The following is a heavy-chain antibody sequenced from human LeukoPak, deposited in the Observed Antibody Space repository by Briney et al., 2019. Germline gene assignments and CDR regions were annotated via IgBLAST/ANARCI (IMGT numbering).Heavy chain of an antibody. Sequence: GESLKISCKASGYSFSNYWIGWVRQVPGKGLEWMGIIHPADSDTVYSPSLQGQVTISADKSINTVYLQWSSLEASDTAIYYCARRFYYSTEFDPCGQGTLVTVSS. CDR1: GYSFSNYW. CDR2: IHPADSDT. D-gene: IGHD2/OR15-2a*01. CDR3: ARRFYYSTEFDP. V-gene: IGHV5-51*01. J-gene: IGHJ5*02.